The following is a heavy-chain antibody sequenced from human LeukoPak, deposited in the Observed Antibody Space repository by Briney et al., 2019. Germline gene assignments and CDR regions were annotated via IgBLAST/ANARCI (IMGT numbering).Heavy chain of an antibody. V-gene: IGHV4-61*02. CDR3: ARELRDSSGYYYYYYYMDV. D-gene: IGHD3-22*01. CDR2: IYTSGST. CDR1: GGSISSGSYY. J-gene: IGHJ6*03. Sequence: SETLSLTCTVSGGSISSGSYYWSWIRQPAGKGLEWIGRIYTSGSTNYNPSLKSRVTISVDTSKNQFSLKLSSVTAADTAVYYCARELRDSSGYYYYYYYMDVWGKGTTVTISS.